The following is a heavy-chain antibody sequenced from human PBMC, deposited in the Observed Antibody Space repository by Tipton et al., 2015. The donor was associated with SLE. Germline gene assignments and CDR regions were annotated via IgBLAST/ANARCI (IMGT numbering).Heavy chain of an antibody. D-gene: IGHD2-2*01. CDR2: IYSGGST. Sequence: VQLVQSGGGLVQPGGSLRLSCAASGFTVSSNYMSWVRQAPGKGLEWVSVIYSGGSTYYADSVKGRFTISRDNSKNTLYLQMNSLRAEDTAVYYCARVGVVVPAAIGAFDIWGQGTMVTVSS. CDR3: ARVGVVVPAAIGAFDI. J-gene: IGHJ3*02. V-gene: IGHV3-53*04. CDR1: GFTVSSNY.